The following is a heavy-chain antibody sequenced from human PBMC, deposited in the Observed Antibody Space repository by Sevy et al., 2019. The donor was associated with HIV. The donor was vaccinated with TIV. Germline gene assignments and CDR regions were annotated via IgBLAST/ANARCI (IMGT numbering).Heavy chain of an antibody. D-gene: IGHD6-13*01. CDR2: IYYSGST. J-gene: IGHJ6*02. V-gene: IGHV4-59*01. CDR3: ARGEQQLPHPGLYYYYGMDV. CDR1: GGSISSYY. Sequence: SETLSLTYTVSGGSISSYYWSWIRQPPGKGLEWIGYIYYSGSTNYNPSLKSRVTISVDTSKNQFSLKLSSVTAADTAVDYSARGEQQLPHPGLYYYYGMDVWGQGTTVTVSS.